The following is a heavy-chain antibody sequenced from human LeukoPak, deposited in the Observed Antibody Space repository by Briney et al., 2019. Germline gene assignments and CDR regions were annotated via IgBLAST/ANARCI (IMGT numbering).Heavy chain of an antibody. Sequence: SETLSLTCAVYGGSFSGYYWSWIRQPPGKGLEWIGGINHSGSTNYNPSLKSRVTISVDTSKNQFSLKLSSVTAADTAVYYCARATRGGWSTPYYFDYWGQGTLVTVSS. V-gene: IGHV4-34*01. CDR3: ARATRGGWSTPYYFDY. CDR2: INHSGST. CDR1: GGSFSGYY. D-gene: IGHD6-19*01. J-gene: IGHJ4*02.